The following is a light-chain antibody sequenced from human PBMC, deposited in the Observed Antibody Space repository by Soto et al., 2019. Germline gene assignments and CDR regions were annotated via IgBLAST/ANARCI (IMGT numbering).Light chain of an antibody. Sequence: EIVLTQSPGTLSLSPGERATLSCRASQSVSSSYLAWYQQKPGQAPRLLIYGASSRATGIPDRFSGSGSGTDFTLTISRLEPEDFATYYCQHYNVYPWTFGQGTKVDIK. V-gene: IGKV3-20*01. CDR3: QHYNVYPWT. J-gene: IGKJ1*01. CDR2: GAS. CDR1: QSVSSSY.